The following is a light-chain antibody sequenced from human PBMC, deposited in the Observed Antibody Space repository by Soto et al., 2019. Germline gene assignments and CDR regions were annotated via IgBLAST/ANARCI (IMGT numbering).Light chain of an antibody. CDR3: SSFAGYYSLV. CDR2: GVN. J-gene: IGLJ3*02. CDR1: SSDVGAYDS. V-gene: IGLV2-11*01. Sequence: QSALTQPRSVSGSPGQSLTFSCTGTSSDVGAYDSVSWYQQHPGKALKLMIYGVNKRPSGVPDRFSGSKSGNTASLTISGLQAEDEGDYYCSSFAGYYSLVFGGGTQLTVL.